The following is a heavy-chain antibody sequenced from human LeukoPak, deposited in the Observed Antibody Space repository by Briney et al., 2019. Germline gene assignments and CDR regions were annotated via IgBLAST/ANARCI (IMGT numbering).Heavy chain of an antibody. CDR2: IYSDGSAT. CDR3: ARGRVTTSPPCEY. V-gene: IGHV3-74*01. CDR1: GFTFNNYW. Sequence: GGSLRLSCAASGFTFNNYWLHWVRQAPGKGLVWVSRIYSDGSATPCADSEKGLHTISRDNAKNTLSLQMHSLRAEDTAVYYCARGRVTTSPPCEYWGQGTRVSVPS. D-gene: IGHD4-17*01. J-gene: IGHJ4*02.